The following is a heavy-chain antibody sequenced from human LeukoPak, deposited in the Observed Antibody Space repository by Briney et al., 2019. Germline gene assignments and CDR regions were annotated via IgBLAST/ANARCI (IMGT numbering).Heavy chain of an antibody. Sequence: PSGTLSLTCAASGGSISSSNWWSWVRQPPGKGLEWIGEIYHSGSTNYNPSLKSRVTISVDKSKNQFSLKLSSVTAADTAVYYCARVNDSSGYYYGAFDIWGQRTMVTVSS. CDR1: GGSISSSNW. CDR3: ARVNDSSGYYYGAFDI. J-gene: IGHJ3*02. D-gene: IGHD3-22*01. V-gene: IGHV4-4*02. CDR2: IYHSGST.